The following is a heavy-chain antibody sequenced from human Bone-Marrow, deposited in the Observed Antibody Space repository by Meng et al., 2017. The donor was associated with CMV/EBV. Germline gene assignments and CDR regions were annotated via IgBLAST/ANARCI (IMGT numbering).Heavy chain of an antibody. CDR3: ARSSDRGYFDY. V-gene: IGHV4-59*01. CDR2: IYYSGST. Sequence: SETLSLTCTVSGGSISSYYWSWIRQPPGKGLEWIGYIYYSGSTNYNPSLKSRVTISVDTSKNQFSLKLSSVTAADTAVYYWARSSDRGYFDYWGQGTLVTVSS. D-gene: IGHD3-10*01. CDR1: GGSISSYY. J-gene: IGHJ4*02.